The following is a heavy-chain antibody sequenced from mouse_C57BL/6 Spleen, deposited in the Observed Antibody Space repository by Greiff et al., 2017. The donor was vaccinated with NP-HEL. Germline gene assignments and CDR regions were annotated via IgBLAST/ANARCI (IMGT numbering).Heavy chain of an antibody. D-gene: IGHD4-1*01. CDR3: ARNWDDPRAMDY. Sequence: QVQLQQSGPGLVQPSQSLSITCTVSGFSLTSYGVHWVRQSPGKGLEWLGVIWSGGSTDHNAAFISRLSISKDNSKSQVFFKMNSLQADDTAIYYCARNWDDPRAMDYWGQGTSVTVSS. CDR2: IWSGGST. V-gene: IGHV2-2*01. CDR1: GFSLTSYG. J-gene: IGHJ4*01.